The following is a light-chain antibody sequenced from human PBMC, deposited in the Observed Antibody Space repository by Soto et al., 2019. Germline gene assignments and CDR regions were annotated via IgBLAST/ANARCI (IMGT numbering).Light chain of an antibody. Sequence: EIVMTQSPATLSVSPGERATLSCRASQSITRNLAWYQQSPGQAPRLLIYGASNRATGIPDRFSGSGSGTDFTLTISSLEPEDFAVYYCQQRSNWPPLTFGGGTKVDIK. CDR1: QSITRN. J-gene: IGKJ4*01. CDR2: GAS. CDR3: QQRSNWPPLT. V-gene: IGKV3-11*01.